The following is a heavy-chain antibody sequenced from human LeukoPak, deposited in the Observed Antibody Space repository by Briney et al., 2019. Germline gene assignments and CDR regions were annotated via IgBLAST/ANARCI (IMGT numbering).Heavy chain of an antibody. J-gene: IGHJ5*02. CDR2: INHSRST. D-gene: IGHD2-15*01. V-gene: IGHV4-34*01. CDR1: GGSFSGYY. Sequence: SETLSLTCAVYGGSFSGYYWSWIRQPPGKGLEWIGEINHSRSTNYNPSLKSRVTISVDTSKNQFSLKLSSVTAADTAVYYCARVSWGCYSSWGQGTLVSVST. CDR3: ARVSWGCYSS.